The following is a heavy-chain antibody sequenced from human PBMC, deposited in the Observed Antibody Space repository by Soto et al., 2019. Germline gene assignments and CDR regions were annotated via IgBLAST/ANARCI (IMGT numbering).Heavy chain of an antibody. Sequence: QVQLVQSGAEVKKPGSSVKVSCRASGGTFSSYTISWVRQAPGQGLEWMGRIIPILGIANYAQKFQGRVTITADKSTSTAYMELSSLRSKDTAVYYCARDEKILTGYYSSYWGQGTLVTVSS. CDR2: IIPILGIA. J-gene: IGHJ4*02. CDR1: GGTFSSYT. D-gene: IGHD3-9*01. CDR3: ARDEKILTGYYSSY. V-gene: IGHV1-69*08.